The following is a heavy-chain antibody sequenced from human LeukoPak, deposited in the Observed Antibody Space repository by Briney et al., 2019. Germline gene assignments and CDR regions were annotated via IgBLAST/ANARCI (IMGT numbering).Heavy chain of an antibody. Sequence: ASVKVSCKVSGYTFTSYGISWVRQAPGQGLEWMGWISAYNGNTNYAQKLQGRVTMTTDTSTSTAYMELRSLRSDDTAVYYCARGCSSTSCYLNWFDPWGQGTLVTVSS. CDR3: ARGCSSTSCYLNWFDP. CDR2: ISAYNGNT. J-gene: IGHJ5*02. D-gene: IGHD2-2*01. V-gene: IGHV1-18*01. CDR1: GYTFTSYG.